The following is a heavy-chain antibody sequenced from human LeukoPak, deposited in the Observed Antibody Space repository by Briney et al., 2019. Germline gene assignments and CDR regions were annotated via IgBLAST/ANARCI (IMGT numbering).Heavy chain of an antibody. J-gene: IGHJ5*02. CDR2: IYYSGST. CDR1: GGSISSYY. V-gene: IGHV4-59*01. CDR3: AREGPDNWFDP. Sequence: SETLSLTCTVSGGSISSYYWSWIRQPPGKGLEWIGYIYYSGSTNYNPSLKSRVTISVDASKNQFSLKLSSVTAADTAVYYCAREGPDNWFDPWGQGTLVTVSS.